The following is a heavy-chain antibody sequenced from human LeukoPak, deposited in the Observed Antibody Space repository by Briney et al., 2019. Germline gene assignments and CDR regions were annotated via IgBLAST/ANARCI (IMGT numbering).Heavy chain of an antibody. CDR1: GYTFTSYD. CDR2: MNPNSGNT. J-gene: IGHJ4*02. V-gene: IGHV1-8*01. CDR3: ARGRGYDYGSGRYGP. Sequence: ASEKVSCKASGYTFTSYDINWVRQATGQGLEWMGWMNPNSGNTGYAQKFQGRVTMTRNTSISTAYMELSSLRSEDTAVYYCARGRGYDYGSGRYGPWGQGTLVTVPS. D-gene: IGHD3-10*01.